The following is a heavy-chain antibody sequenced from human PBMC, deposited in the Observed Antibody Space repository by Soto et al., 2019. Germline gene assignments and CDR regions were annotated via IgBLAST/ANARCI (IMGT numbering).Heavy chain of an antibody. D-gene: IGHD3-3*01. CDR3: ARTIFGVVVAFDI. V-gene: IGHV4-31*03. J-gene: IGHJ3*02. Sequence: TSETLSLTCTVSGGSISSGGYYWSWIRQHPGKGLEWIGYIYYSGSTYYNPSLKSRVTISVDTSKNQFSLKLSSVTAADTAVYYCARTIFGVVVAFDIWGQGTMVTVSS. CDR1: GGSISSGGYY. CDR2: IYYSGST.